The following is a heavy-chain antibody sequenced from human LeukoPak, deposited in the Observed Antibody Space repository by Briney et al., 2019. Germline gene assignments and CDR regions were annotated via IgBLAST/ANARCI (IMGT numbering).Heavy chain of an antibody. J-gene: IGHJ4*02. Sequence: GGSLRLSCSASGFTFSSYAMHWVRQAPGKGLEYVSAISSNGGSTYYADSVKGRFTISRDKSKDTLFMQMNSLRAEDTAVYYCARGYRSGWYYGLYFDYWGQGTLVTVSS. CDR1: GFTFSSYA. CDR2: ISSNGGST. CDR3: ARGYRSGWYYGLYFDY. V-gene: IGHV3-64*04. D-gene: IGHD6-19*01.